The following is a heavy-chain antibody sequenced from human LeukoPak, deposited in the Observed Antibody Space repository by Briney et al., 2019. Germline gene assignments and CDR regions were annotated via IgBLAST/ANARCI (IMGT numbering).Heavy chain of an antibody. CDR1: GYTFSDHD. J-gene: IGHJ5*01. CDR2: MNPNTGNT. V-gene: IGHV1-8*01. D-gene: IGHD4-17*01. CDR3: ARGGGGEYLDWFDS. Sequence: ASVRDSCKASGYTFSDHDVNWVRQAPGQGLEWMGWMNPNTGNTGYAQNLQGRVTMTRTNSITTAYMELSSLTSDDTAVYYCARGGGGEYLDWFDSWGQGTLVIVSS.